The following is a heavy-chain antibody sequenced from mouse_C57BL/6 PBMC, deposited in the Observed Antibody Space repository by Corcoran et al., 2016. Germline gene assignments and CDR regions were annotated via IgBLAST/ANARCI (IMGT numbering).Heavy chain of an antibody. J-gene: IGHJ2*01. V-gene: IGHV1-81*01. CDR1: GYTFTSYG. CDR3: ARKGGYYGSRVDY. Sequence: QVQLQQSGAELARPGDSVKLSCTASGYTFTSYGISWVKQRTGQGLEWIGEIYPRSGNNYYNEKFKGKATLTADKSSSTAYMELRSLTSEDSAVDFWARKGGYYGSRVDYLGQGTTLTVSS. CDR2: IYPRSGNN. D-gene: IGHD1-1*01.